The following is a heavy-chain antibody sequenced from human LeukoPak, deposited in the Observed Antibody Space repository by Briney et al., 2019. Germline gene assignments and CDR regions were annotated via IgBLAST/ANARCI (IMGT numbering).Heavy chain of an antibody. V-gene: IGHV5-10-1*01. J-gene: IGHJ5*02. Sequence: GESLRISCKGSGYSFTSNWISWVRQMPGKGLEWMGRIDLSDCYTNYSPSFQGHVTISADKSISTAYLQWSSLKASDTAMYYCARQPEGTWFDPWGQGTLVTVSS. D-gene: IGHD1-1*01. CDR2: IDLSDCYT. CDR1: GYSFTSNW. CDR3: ARQPEGTWFDP.